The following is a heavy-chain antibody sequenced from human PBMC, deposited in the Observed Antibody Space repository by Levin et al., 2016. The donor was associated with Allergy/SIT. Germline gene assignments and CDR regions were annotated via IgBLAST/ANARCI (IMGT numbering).Heavy chain of an antibody. CDR3: GRDLGGVGAI. J-gene: IGHJ4*02. CDR2: MRQDGNEK. V-gene: IGHV3-7*01. CDR1: GLTFSNYY. D-gene: IGHD1-26*01. Sequence: GESLKISCAASGLTFSNYYLSWVRQAPGKGLEYVAHMRQDGNEKHYGDSVKGRFTISRNTNAKDSLYLEMNSLRDEDTSLYFCGRDLGGVGAIWGQGTLVTVSS.